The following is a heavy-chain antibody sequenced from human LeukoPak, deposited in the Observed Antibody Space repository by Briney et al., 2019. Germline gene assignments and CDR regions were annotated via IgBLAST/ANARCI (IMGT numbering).Heavy chain of an antibody. CDR1: GFTFSSYS. V-gene: IGHV3-21*01. CDR3: ARDLRGLGSDAFDI. D-gene: IGHD3-10*01. CDR2: ISSSSSYI. Sequence: GGSLRLSCAASGFTFSSYSMNWVRQAPGKGLEWVSSISSSSSYIYYADSVKGRFTISRDNAKNSLYLQMNSLRAEDMAVYYCARDLRGLGSDAFDIWGQGTMVTVSS. J-gene: IGHJ3*02.